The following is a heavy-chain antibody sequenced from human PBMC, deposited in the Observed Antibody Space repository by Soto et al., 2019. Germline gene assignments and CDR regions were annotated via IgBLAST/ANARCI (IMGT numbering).Heavy chain of an antibody. V-gene: IGHV3-23*01. D-gene: IGHD5-18*01. CDR3: ARGLRVYSSNFDY. J-gene: IGHJ4*02. CDR1: GFTFTSYA. Sequence: GGSLRLSCAASGFTFTSYAMSWVRQSPGKGLEWVSTISGSGGSTYYADSVKGRFTISRDNSKNTLYVLMNSLRAEDTAVYYCARGLRVYSSNFDYWGQGTLVTVSS. CDR2: ISGSGGST.